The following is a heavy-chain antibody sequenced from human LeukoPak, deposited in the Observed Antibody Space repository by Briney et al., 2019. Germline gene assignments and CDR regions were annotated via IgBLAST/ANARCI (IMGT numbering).Heavy chain of an antibody. CDR1: GGSISSSSYY. J-gene: IGHJ4*02. Sequence: SETLSLTCTVSGGSISSSSYYWGWIRQPPGKGLEWIGSIYYSGSTYYNPSLKSRVTISVDTSKNQFSLKLSSVTAADTAVYYCGSTYYDFWSGYFTLDYWGQGTLVTVSS. CDR2: IYYSGST. CDR3: GSTYYDFWSGYFTLDY. V-gene: IGHV4-39*01. D-gene: IGHD3-3*01.